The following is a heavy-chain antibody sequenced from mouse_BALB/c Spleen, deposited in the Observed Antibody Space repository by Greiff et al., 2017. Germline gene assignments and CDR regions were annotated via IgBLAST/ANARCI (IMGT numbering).Heavy chain of an antibody. Sequence: VHVKQSGPELVKPGASVKMSCKASGYTFTSYVMHWVKQKPGQGLEWIGYINPYNDGTKYNEKFKGKATLTSDKSSSTAYMELSSLTSEDSAVYYCARDYYGSSYVGFAYWGQGTLVTVSA. V-gene: IGHV1-14*01. J-gene: IGHJ3*01. D-gene: IGHD1-1*01. CDR3: ARDYYGSSYVGFAY. CDR2: INPYNDGT. CDR1: GYTFTSYV.